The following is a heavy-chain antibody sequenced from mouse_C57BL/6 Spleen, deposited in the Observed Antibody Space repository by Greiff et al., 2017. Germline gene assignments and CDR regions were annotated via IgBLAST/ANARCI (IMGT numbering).Heavy chain of an antibody. Sequence: VQLKESGPGLVKPSQSLSLTCSVTGYSITSGYYWNWIRQFPGNKLEWMGYISYDGSNNYNPSLKNRISITRDTSKNQFFLKLNSVTTEATSTYYCARADDGYDTLDFDYWGQGTTLTVSS. J-gene: IGHJ2*01. CDR2: ISYDGSN. CDR1: GYSITSGYY. CDR3: ARADDGYDTLDFDY. V-gene: IGHV3-6*01. D-gene: IGHD2-2*01.